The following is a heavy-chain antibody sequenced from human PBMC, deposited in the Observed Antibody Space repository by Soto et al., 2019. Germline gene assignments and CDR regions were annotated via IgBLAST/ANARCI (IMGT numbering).Heavy chain of an antibody. CDR1: GGSISSSSYY. CDR3: ARLATYYDFWSGYQSYFDE. D-gene: IGHD3-3*01. J-gene: IGHJ4*02. V-gene: IGHV4-39*01. CDR2: IYYSGST. Sequence: PSETLSLTCTVSGGSISSSSYYWGWIRQPPGKGLEWIGSIYYSGSTYYNPSLKSRVTISVDTSKNQFSLKLSSVTAADTAVYYCARLATYYDFWSGYQSYFDEWGQGTLVTVSS.